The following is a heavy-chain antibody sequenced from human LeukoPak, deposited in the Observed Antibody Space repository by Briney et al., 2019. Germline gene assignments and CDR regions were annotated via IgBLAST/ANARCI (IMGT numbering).Heavy chain of an antibody. CDR2: ISAHNGNA. V-gene: IGHV1-18*01. CDR3: ARELGRYYDLEGKSGY. CDR1: GYTFTSYG. D-gene: IGHD3-3*01. J-gene: IGHJ4*02. Sequence: ASVKVSCKTSGYTFTSYGINWVRQAPGQGLEWMGRISAHNGNANYAQKFQGRVTMTTDTLATTAYMELRSLRSDDTAVYYCARELGRYYDLEGKSGYWGQGTLVTVSS.